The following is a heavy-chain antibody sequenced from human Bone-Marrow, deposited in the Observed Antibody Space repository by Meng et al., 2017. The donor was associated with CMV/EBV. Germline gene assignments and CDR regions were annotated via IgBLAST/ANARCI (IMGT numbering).Heavy chain of an antibody. CDR3: ARSGEMATIRAVAFDI. V-gene: IGHV1-2*02. CDR2: INPRTGDT. Sequence: ASVKVSCKASPYTFIDHHMHWVRQAPGQGLEWMGWINPRTGDTKYAQKFQGRVTMTRDTSISTAYMELSRLRSDDTAVYYCARSGEMATIRAVAFDIWGQGTMVTGSS. J-gene: IGHJ3*02. D-gene: IGHD5-24*01. CDR1: PYTFIDHH.